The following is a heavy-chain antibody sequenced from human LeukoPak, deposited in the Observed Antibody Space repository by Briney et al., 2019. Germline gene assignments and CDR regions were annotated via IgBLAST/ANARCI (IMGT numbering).Heavy chain of an antibody. J-gene: IGHJ4*02. Sequence: SETLSLTCTVSGGSISRYYWSWIRQPPGKGLEWIGYIYYSGSTNYNPSLKSRVTISVDTSKNQFSLKLSSVTAADTAVYYCARGLNYYDSSGYYQYYFDYWGQGTLVTVSS. V-gene: IGHV4-59*01. D-gene: IGHD3-22*01. CDR1: GGSISRYY. CDR2: IYYSGST. CDR3: ARGLNYYDSSGYYQYYFDY.